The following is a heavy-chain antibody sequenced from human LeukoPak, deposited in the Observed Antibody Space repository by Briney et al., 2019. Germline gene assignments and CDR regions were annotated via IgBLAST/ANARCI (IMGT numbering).Heavy chain of an antibody. J-gene: IGHJ4*02. CDR3: AKKVRGPSHPLDF. Sequence: ASVKASCKASGYTFTGYAIHWVRQAPGQGLEWMGWINPEKRDTGYAHKFQGRVTMTSDTSISTAYMELSSLRSDDTAVYHCAKKVRGPSHPLDFWGQGTLVTVSS. CDR1: GYTFTGYA. D-gene: IGHD5-12*01. V-gene: IGHV1-2*02. CDR2: INPEKRDT.